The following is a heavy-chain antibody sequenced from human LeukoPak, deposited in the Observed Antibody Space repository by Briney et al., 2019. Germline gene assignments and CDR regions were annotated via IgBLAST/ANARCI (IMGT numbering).Heavy chain of an antibody. CDR1: GFTFSSYE. V-gene: IGHV3-48*03. D-gene: IGHD3-22*01. CDR2: ISSSGSTI. CDR3: ARGATYYYDSSGYLLRG. J-gene: IGHJ4*02. Sequence: HPGGSLRLSCAASGFTFSSYEMNWVRQAPGKGLEWVSYISSSGSTIYYADSVKGRFTISRDNAKNSLYLQMNSLRAEDTAVYYCARGATYYYDSSGYLLRGWGQGTLVTVSS.